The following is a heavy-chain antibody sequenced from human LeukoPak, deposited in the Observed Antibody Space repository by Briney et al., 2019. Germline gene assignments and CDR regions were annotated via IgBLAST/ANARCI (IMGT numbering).Heavy chain of an antibody. Sequence: PGRSLRLSCGASGFTFRDYGMHWVRQAPGKGLEWVSSIWFDGSNKYYAESVKGRFSISRDNSKNTLYLQMNGLRPDDTAVYYCASTRTGISSYYFYYMDVWGKGTTVIVSS. D-gene: IGHD3-10*01. J-gene: IGHJ6*03. CDR3: ASTRTGISSYYFYYMDV. CDR2: IWFDGSNK. V-gene: IGHV3-33*01. CDR1: GFTFRDYG.